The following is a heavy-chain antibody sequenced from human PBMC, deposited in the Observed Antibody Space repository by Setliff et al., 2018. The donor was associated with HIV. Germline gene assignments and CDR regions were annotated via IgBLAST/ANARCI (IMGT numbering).Heavy chain of an antibody. CDR3: ARDRYCSGYIFFPGLPDY. D-gene: IGHD2-15*01. V-gene: IGHV1-46*01. Sequence: GASVKVSCKASGYTFTSYYIHWVRQAPGQGLEWMGVIHPSGGSTSYAQSFQDRVTMTRDTSTSTVYMELSSLRSEDTAVYYCARDRYCSGYIFFPGLPDYWGQGTLVTVSS. CDR2: IHPSGGST. CDR1: GYTFTSYY. J-gene: IGHJ4*02.